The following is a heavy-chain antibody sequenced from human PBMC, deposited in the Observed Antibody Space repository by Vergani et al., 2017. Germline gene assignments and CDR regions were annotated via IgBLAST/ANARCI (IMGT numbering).Heavy chain of an antibody. CDR3: AKDRRVVGVVGSGYFDY. CDR2: ISYDGSNK. J-gene: IGHJ4*02. CDR1: GFTFSSYG. V-gene: IGHV3-30*18. Sequence: QVQLVESGGGVVQPGRSLRLSCAASGFTFSSYGMHWVRQAPGKGLEWVAVISYDGSNKYYADSVKGRFTISRDNSKNTLYLQMNSLRAEDTAVYYCAKDRRVVGVVGSGYFDYWGQGTLVTVSS. D-gene: IGHD3-3*01.